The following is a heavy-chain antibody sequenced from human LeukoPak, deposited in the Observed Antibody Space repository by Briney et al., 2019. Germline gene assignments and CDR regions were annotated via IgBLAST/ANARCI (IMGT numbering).Heavy chain of an antibody. Sequence: GGSLRLSCAASGFTFSDYSMNWVRQAPGKGLEWVSSISSSSSYIYYADSVKGRFTISRDNAKNSLYLQMNSLRAEDTAVYYCAKFGGVIEFDYWGQGTLVTVSS. J-gene: IGHJ4*02. V-gene: IGHV3-21*01. CDR3: AKFGGVIEFDY. D-gene: IGHD3-16*02. CDR1: GFTFSDYS. CDR2: ISSSSSYI.